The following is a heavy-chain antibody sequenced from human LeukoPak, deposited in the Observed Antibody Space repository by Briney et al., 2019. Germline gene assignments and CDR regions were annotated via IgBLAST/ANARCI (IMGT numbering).Heavy chain of an antibody. V-gene: IGHV1-2*06. CDR1: GYTFTGYY. Sequence: ASVTVSCKASGYTFTGYYMHWVRQAPGQGLEWMGRINPNSGGTNYAQKFQGRVTMTRDTSISTAYMELSRLRSDDTAVYYCARRCSSTSCYFDYWAREPWSPSPQ. J-gene: IGHJ4*02. D-gene: IGHD2-2*01. CDR3: ARRCSSTSCYFDY. CDR2: INPNSGGT.